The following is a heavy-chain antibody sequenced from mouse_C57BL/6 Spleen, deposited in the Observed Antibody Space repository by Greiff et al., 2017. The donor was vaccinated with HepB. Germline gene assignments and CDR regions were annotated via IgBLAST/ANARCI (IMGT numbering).Heavy chain of an antibody. Sequence: VQLQQSGAELVKPGASVKMSCKASGYTFTSYWITWVKQRPGQGLEWIGDIYPGSGSTNYNEKFKSKATLTVDTSSSTAYMQLSSLTSEDSAVYYCASCYDYDDAMDYWGQGTSVTVSS. CDR1: GYTFTSYW. V-gene: IGHV1-55*01. J-gene: IGHJ4*01. CDR2: IYPGSGST. CDR3: ASCYDYDDAMDY. D-gene: IGHD2-4*01.